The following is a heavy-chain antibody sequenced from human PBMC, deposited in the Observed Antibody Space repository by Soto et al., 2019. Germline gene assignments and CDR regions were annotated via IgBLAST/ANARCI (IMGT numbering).Heavy chain of an antibody. D-gene: IGHD6-13*01. Sequence: ASVKVSCKASGYTFTNHWMHWVRRAPGQGLEWMGIISPTGSSTFYAQKFQGRLTMTRDTSTSTDYMELSSLRSDDTAVYFCARDNSVPAEGSWSFDPWGQGTLVTVSS. CDR1: GYTFTNHW. CDR3: ARDNSVPAEGSWSFDP. J-gene: IGHJ5*02. CDR2: ISPTGSST. V-gene: IGHV1-46*01.